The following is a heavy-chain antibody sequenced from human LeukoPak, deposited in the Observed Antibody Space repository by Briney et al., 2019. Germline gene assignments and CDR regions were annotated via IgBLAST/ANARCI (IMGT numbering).Heavy chain of an antibody. CDR1: GFTFSSYA. Sequence: GGSLRLSCAASGFTFSSYAMSWVRQAPGKGLEWVSAISGSGGSTYYADSVKGRFTISRDNSKNTLYLQMNSLRAEDTAVYYCAKAFDLQAYYYGSGSYYKPFAFDPWGQGTLVTVSS. V-gene: IGHV3-23*01. CDR3: AKAFDLQAYYYGSGSYYKPFAFDP. CDR2: ISGSGGST. J-gene: IGHJ5*02. D-gene: IGHD3-10*01.